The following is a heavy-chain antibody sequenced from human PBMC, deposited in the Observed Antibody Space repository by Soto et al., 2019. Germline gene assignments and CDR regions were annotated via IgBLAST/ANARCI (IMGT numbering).Heavy chain of an antibody. CDR2: ISNSGDTI. D-gene: IGHD2-2*01. Sequence: EVQLLESGGGLVQPGGSLRLSCVASGFTFSYYTMSWVRQAPGKGLEWVSGISNSGDTIYYADSVKGRFTISRDNFKNTLYLQMNSLRADDTAVYYCADPVPAPTHYDYYDXXXXXXGXXVXVXS. CDR1: GFTFSYYT. V-gene: IGHV3-23*01. CDR3: ADPVPAPTHYDYYDXXX. J-gene: IGHJ6*01.